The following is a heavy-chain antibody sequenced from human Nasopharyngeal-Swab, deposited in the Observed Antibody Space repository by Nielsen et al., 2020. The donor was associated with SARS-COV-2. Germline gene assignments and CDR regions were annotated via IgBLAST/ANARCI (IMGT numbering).Heavy chain of an antibody. Sequence: GGSLRLSGAASGFAFSSYSMNWVRQAPEKGLEWVSSISSSRSYIYYADSVKGRFTISRDNAKNSLYLQMNSLRAEDTAVYYCARDLGDSSGYFSFNYYYYGMDVWGQGTTVTVSS. V-gene: IGHV3-21*01. CDR3: ARDLGDSSGYFSFNYYYYGMDV. CDR1: GFAFSSYS. J-gene: IGHJ6*02. D-gene: IGHD3-22*01. CDR2: ISSSRSYI.